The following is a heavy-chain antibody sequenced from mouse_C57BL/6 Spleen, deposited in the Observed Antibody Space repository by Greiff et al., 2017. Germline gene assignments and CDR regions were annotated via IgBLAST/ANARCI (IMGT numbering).Heavy chain of an antibody. V-gene: IGHV1-50*01. Sequence: QVQLQQPGAELVKPGASVKLSCKASGYTFTSYWMQWVKQRPGQGLEWIGEIDPSDSYTNHNQKFKGKATLTVDTSASTAYMQLSSLTSEDSAVYYCARDGSSYGWYFDVWGTGTTVTVSS. D-gene: IGHD1-1*01. CDR1: GYTFTSYW. CDR2: IDPSDSYT. CDR3: ARDGSSYGWYFDV. J-gene: IGHJ1*03.